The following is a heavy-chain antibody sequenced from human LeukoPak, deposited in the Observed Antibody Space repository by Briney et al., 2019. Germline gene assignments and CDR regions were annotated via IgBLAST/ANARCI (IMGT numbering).Heavy chain of an antibody. J-gene: IGHJ4*02. CDR3: ARDVGGSLVY. D-gene: IGHD1-26*01. CDR1: GFSFSTSW. Sequence: PGGSLRLSCVVSGFSFSTSWLAWVRHAPRKGREWVANIKGDENAKHQADSVKGRFTIFRDNAQNSVYLQMSSVRGEDTAVYYCARDVGGSLVYWGQRGLVTVSS. CDR2: IKGDENAK. V-gene: IGHV3-7*01.